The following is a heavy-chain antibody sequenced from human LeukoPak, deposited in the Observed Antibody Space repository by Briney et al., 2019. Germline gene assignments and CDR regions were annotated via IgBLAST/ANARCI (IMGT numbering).Heavy chain of an antibody. V-gene: IGHV3-23*01. Sequence: GGSLRLSCAASGFTFSSYAMSWVRQAPGKGLEWVSGISGSGDSTYYADSVKGRFTISRDNSKNTLYLQMSSLRVEDTAVYYCAKGLLERWRSFDHWGQGTLVTVSS. CDR2: ISGSGDST. CDR3: AKGLLERWRSFDH. J-gene: IGHJ4*02. D-gene: IGHD1-1*01. CDR1: GFTFSSYA.